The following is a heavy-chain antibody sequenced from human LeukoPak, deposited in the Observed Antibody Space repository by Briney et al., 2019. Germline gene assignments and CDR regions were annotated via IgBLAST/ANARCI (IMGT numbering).Heavy chain of an antibody. CDR3: ARRRLRSDYYYGMDV. J-gene: IGHJ6*02. Sequence: SETLSLTCTVSGGSISSYYWSWIRQPPGKGLEWIGYIYYSGSTNYNPSLKSRVTISVDTSKNQFSLKLGSVTAADTAVYYCARRRLRSDYYYGMDVWGQGTTVTVSS. V-gene: IGHV4-59*08. D-gene: IGHD4-17*01. CDR2: IYYSGST. CDR1: GGSISSYY.